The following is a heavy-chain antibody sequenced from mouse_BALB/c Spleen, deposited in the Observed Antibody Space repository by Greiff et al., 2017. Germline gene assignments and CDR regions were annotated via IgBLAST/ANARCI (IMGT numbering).Heavy chain of an antibody. Sequence: VQVVESGAELAKPGASVKMSCKASGYTFTSYWMHWVKQRPGQGLEWIGYINPSTGYTEYNQKFKDKATLTADKSSSTAYMQLSSLTSEDSAVYYCARGLGPAWFAYWGQGTLVTVSA. D-gene: IGHD3-1*01. CDR1: GYTFTSYW. CDR3: ARGLGPAWFAY. J-gene: IGHJ3*01. CDR2: INPSTGYT. V-gene: IGHV1-7*01.